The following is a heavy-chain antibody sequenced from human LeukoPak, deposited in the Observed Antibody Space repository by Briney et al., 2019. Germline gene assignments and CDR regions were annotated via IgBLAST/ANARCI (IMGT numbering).Heavy chain of an antibody. Sequence: GESLKISCKGSGYSFTSYWFGWVRQMPGKGLEWMGIIYPGDSDTRYSPSFQGQVTISADKSISTAYLQWSSLKASDTAMYYCATSSQGLLWFGEAAFDYWGQGTLLTVSS. CDR3: ATSSQGLLWFGEAAFDY. J-gene: IGHJ4*02. V-gene: IGHV5-51*01. D-gene: IGHD3-10*01. CDR2: IYPGDSDT. CDR1: GYSFTSYW.